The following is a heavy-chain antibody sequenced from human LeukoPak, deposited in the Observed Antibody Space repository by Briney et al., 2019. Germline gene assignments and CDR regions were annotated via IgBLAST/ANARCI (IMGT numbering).Heavy chain of an antibody. D-gene: IGHD3-22*01. CDR1: GGSISSSSYY. CDR3: ARVSEDSRTYYYYYMDV. V-gene: IGHV4-39*07. Sequence: SETLSLTCSVSGGSISSSSYYWGWIRQPPGKGLEWIGSIYYSGSTYYNPSLKSRVTISVDTSKNQFSLKLSSVTAADTAVYYCARVSEDSRTYYYYYMDVWGKGTTVTVSS. J-gene: IGHJ6*03. CDR2: IYYSGST.